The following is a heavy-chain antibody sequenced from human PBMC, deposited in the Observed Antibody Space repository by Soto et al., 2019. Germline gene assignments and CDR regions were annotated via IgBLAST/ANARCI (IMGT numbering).Heavy chain of an antibody. CDR2: ITSYSRNT. Sequence: GASVKVSCKVSGYTFTSYGISWVRQAPGQGLEWMGWITSYSRNTNYAQKFQGRVTMTEDTSTDTAYMELSSLRSEDTAVYYCATHEHRYYYMDVWGNGTTVTVS. CDR1: GYTFTSYG. V-gene: IGHV1-18*04. J-gene: IGHJ6*03. CDR3: ATHEHRYYYMDV.